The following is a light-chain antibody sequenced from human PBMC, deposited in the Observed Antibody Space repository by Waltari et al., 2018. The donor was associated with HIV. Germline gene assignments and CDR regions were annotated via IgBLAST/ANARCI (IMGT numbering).Light chain of an antibody. Sequence: QSVLTQPPSVSGAPGQRVTIPCTGSRSKLGPINDVPWYQQVPGTAPKLLIYGNSNRPSGVPDRFSGSKSGTSASLAIAGLQAEDEADYYCQSYDTSLSGVVFGGGTKLTVL. CDR3: QSYDTSLSGVV. CDR2: GNS. CDR1: RSKLGPIND. J-gene: IGLJ2*01. V-gene: IGLV1-40*01.